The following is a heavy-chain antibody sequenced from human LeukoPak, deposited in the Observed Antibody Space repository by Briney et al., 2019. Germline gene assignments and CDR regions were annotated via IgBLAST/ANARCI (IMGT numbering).Heavy chain of an antibody. CDR3: ARDPEGGDYYYYMDV. V-gene: IGHV3-30*03. CDR1: GITFSSYS. CDR2: ISDDGSNK. Sequence: GGSLRLSCVASGITFSSYSMNWVRQAPGKGLEWVAVISDDGSNKYYADSVKGRFTISRDNSKNTLYLQMNSLRAEDTAVYYCARDPEGGDYYYYMDVWGKGTTVTVSS. J-gene: IGHJ6*03. D-gene: IGHD2-21*01.